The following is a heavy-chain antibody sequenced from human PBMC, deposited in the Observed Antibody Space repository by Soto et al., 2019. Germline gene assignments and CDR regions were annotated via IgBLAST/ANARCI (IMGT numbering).Heavy chain of an antibody. V-gene: IGHV3-33*01. CDR3: AREELLWFGDLRGHWFDP. J-gene: IGHJ5*02. D-gene: IGHD3-10*01. CDR1: GFTLSGFN. CDR2: IWFDGSNK. Sequence: QVQVVESGGGVVQPGKSLRLSCAASGFTLSGFNMHWVRQAPGRGLEWVALIWFDGSNKYYADSVRGRFAISRDNSRNTMYLRMNSLRAEDTAVYYCAREELLWFGDLRGHWFDPWGQGTLVTVSS.